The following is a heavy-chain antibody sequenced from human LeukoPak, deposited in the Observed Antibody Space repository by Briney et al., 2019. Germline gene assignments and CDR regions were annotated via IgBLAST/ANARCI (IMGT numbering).Heavy chain of an antibody. V-gene: IGHV3-30*03. CDR1: GFTFSSYG. CDR3: ATHWGPFDY. J-gene: IGHJ4*02. CDR2: ISYDGSNK. Sequence: AGGSLRLSCAASGFTFSSYGMHWVRQAPGKRLEWVAVISYDGSNKYYADSVKGRFTISRDNSKNTLYLQMNSLRAEDTAVYYCATHWGPFDYWGQGTLVTVSS. D-gene: IGHD3-16*01.